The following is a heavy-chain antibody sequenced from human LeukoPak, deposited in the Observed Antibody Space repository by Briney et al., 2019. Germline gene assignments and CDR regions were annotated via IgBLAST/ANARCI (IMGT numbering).Heavy chain of an antibody. Sequence: GSLRLFCAASGFTFSRYSMNRVRQAPGEGLEWVSSISSSTTNIYYADSVKGRFTISRDNAKNSLYLQMNSLRAEDTAVYYCASLSLRWPDYWGQGTLVTVSS. J-gene: IGHJ4*02. CDR1: GFTFSRYS. V-gene: IGHV3-21*01. CDR2: ISSSTTNI. D-gene: IGHD4-23*01. CDR3: ASLSLRWPDY.